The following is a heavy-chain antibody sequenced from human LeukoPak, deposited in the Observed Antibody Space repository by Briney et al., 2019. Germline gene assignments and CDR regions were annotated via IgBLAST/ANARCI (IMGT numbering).Heavy chain of an antibody. CDR1: GFTFGRYW. D-gene: IGHD2-8*01. Sequence: GGSLRLSCAGSGFTFGRYWLSWVRQAPGKGLEWVASINQGGSRLHYLDSVTGRFIISRDDAQNSLFLQMTRLRVDDTAVYYCARLKDDVTKLDYWGQGTLVSVSS. CDR2: INQGGSRL. CDR3: ARLKDDVTKLDY. J-gene: IGHJ4*02. V-gene: IGHV3-7*01.